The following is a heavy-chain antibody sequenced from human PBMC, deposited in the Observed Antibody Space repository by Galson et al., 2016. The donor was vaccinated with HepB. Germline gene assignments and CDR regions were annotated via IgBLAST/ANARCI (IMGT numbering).Heavy chain of an antibody. Sequence: SVKVSCKASGGTFGSYAISWVRQAPGQGLEWMGGIIPIFGTPNYAQKFQGRVTITADESTSTVYMELSSLRSEDAAVYYCARDTSAESEMYAIRGGYGMDVWGQGTTVTVS. J-gene: IGHJ6*02. V-gene: IGHV1-69*13. D-gene: IGHD2-8*01. CDR2: IIPIFGTP. CDR1: GGTFGSYA. CDR3: ARDTSAESEMYAIRGGYGMDV.